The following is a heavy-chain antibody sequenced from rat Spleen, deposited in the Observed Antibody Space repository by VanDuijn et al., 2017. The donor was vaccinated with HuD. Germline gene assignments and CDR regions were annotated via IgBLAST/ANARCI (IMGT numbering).Heavy chain of an antibody. CDR1: GFTFSDYY. V-gene: IGHV5-7*01. J-gene: IGHJ2*01. CDR2: ISYDGSST. D-gene: IGHD1-1*01. Sequence: EVQLVESGGGVVQPGRSMRLSCAASGFTFSDYYMAWVRQAPTKGLEWVATISYDGSSTYYRDSVKGRFTISRNNAKNTQYLQMDSLRSEDTATYYCTRLGTVADYWGQGVMVTVSS. CDR3: TRLGTVADY.